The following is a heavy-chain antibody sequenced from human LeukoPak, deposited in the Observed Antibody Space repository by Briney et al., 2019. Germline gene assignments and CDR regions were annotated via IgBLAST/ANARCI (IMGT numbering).Heavy chain of an antibody. CDR2: IKQDGSEK. J-gene: IGHJ4*02. CDR3: ARLQLTDYFDY. V-gene: IGHV3-7*03. CDR1: GFTFSSYW. Sequence: GGSLRLSCAASGFTFSSYWMNWVRQAPGKGLEWVANIKQDGSEKYYVDSVKGRFTISRDNAKNSLYLQMNSLRAEDTAVYYCARLQLTDYFDYWGQGTLVTVSS. D-gene: IGHD1-14*01.